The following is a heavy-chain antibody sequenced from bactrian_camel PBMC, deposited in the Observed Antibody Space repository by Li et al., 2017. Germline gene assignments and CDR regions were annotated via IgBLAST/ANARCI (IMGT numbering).Heavy chain of an antibody. J-gene: IGHJ6*01. D-gene: IGHD6*01. CDR3: AAVRYGGSWYPLCRARSADFGY. V-gene: IGHV3S55*01. CDR1: GYRNSSVC. CDR2: IVGTKTT. Sequence: HVQLVESGGGSVQAGGSLRLSCLIAGYRNSSVCMAWFRQAPGKEREGVATIVGTKTTSYADSVKGRFTISKDNAKNTLYLQMNSLKPEDTAMYYCAAVRYGGSWYPLCRARSADFGYWGQGTQVTVS.